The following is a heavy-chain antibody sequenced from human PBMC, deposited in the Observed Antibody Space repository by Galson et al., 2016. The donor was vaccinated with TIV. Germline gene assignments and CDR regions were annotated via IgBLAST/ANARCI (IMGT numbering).Heavy chain of an antibody. V-gene: IGHV1-18*01. CDR1: GYTFTNYG. CDR2: ISTYSGDT. J-gene: IGHJ4*02. D-gene: IGHD3-3*01. CDR3: ARVTSPGGYDCWSGSQFDQ. Sequence: QSGAEVKKPGASVKVSCTASGYTFTNYGITWVRQAPGQGLEWVGWISTYSGDTYNAQKFQGRVTMTTDTSTTTAYMELRGLRSDDTAMYYCARVTSPGGYDCWSGSQFDQWGQGSLVTVSS.